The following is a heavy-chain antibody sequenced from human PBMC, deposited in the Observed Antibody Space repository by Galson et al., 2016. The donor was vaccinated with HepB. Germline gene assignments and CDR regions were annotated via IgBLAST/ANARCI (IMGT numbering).Heavy chain of an antibody. D-gene: IGHD4-23*01. V-gene: IGHV3-21*01. CDR2: ITSSSNYI. CDR1: GFTFNSYN. J-gene: IGHJ2*01. Sequence: LRLSCAASGFTFNSYNMNWVRQAPGKGLEWVSSITSSSNYIYYADSVRGRYTISRDNAKNSLHLQMNSLRAEDTAVYYCTRAYVGKARRGTYWYFDLWGRGTLVTVSS. CDR3: TRAYVGKARRGTYWYFDL.